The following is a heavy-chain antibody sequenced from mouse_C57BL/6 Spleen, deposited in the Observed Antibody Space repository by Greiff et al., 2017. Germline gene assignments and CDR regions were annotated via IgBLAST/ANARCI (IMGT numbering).Heavy chain of an antibody. CDR2: IYPGSGST. J-gene: IGHJ4*01. V-gene: IGHV1-55*01. CDR1: GYTFTSYW. D-gene: IGHD1-1*01. CDR3: ARAYGSSYAMDY. Sequence: QVQLQQPGAELVKPGASVKMSCKASGYTFTSYWITWVKQRPGQGLEWIGDIYPGSGSTNYNEKFKSKATLTVDTSSSPAYMQLSSLTSEDSAVYYCARAYGSSYAMDYWGQGTSVTVSS.